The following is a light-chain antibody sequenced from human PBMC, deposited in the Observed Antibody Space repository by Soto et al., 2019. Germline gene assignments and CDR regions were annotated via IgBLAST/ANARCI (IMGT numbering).Light chain of an antibody. J-gene: IGKJ1*01. CDR2: GPS. V-gene: IGKV3-20*01. Sequence: EIVLTQSPGTLSLFPGERATLSCRASQSVRNSYLAWYQQKPGQAPRLLIYGPSDRATGIPDRFSGSGSGTDFTLTISRLEPEDFAVYYCQQYGSSGTFGQGTKVDFK. CDR3: QQYGSSGT. CDR1: QSVRNSY.